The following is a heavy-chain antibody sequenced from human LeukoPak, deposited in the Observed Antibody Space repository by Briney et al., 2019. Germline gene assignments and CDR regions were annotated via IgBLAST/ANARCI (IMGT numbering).Heavy chain of an antibody. D-gene: IGHD3-16*01. Sequence: PSETLSRTCTDSGGSTSSYYWSWIRQPPGKGLEWIGYIYYSGSTNYNPSLKSRVTISVDTSKNQFSLKLSSVTAADTAVYYCARVKVGGYYFDYWGQGTLVTVSS. CDR2: IYYSGST. J-gene: IGHJ4*02. CDR3: ARVKVGGYYFDY. CDR1: GGSTSSYY. V-gene: IGHV4-59*01.